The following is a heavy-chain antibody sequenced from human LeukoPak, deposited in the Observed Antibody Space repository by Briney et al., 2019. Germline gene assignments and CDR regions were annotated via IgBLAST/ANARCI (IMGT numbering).Heavy chain of an antibody. D-gene: IGHD5-18*01. CDR1: GGSFVRYA. Sequence: SVKVSCKAPGGSFVRYAIHWVRQAPGQGLEWMGGIVPILGTANYAQKFQGRVTITADDSTGTAYMELTSLRSADTAVYYCARSQGYSYGSSYWGQGTLVTVSS. CDR3: ARSQGYSYGSSY. V-gene: IGHV1-69*01. J-gene: IGHJ4*02. CDR2: IVPILGTA.